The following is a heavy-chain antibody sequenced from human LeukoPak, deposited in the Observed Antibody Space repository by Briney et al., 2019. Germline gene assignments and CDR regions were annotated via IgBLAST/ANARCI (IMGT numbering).Heavy chain of an antibody. J-gene: IGHJ4*02. Sequence: GASVKVSCKASGYTFANFAISWARQARGQGLEWVGWISGDKGHTYYAQKLQGRVAMTTDTSTSTAYMELRSLRSDDTAVYYCARVTGGGCFDYWGQGTLVTVSS. CDR1: GYTFANFA. CDR3: ARVTGGGCFDY. CDR2: ISGDKGHT. D-gene: IGHD2-8*02. V-gene: IGHV1-18*01.